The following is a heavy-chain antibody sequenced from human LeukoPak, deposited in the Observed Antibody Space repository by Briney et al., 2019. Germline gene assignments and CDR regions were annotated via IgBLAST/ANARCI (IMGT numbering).Heavy chain of an antibody. CDR1: GGSISSYY. CDR2: IHHSGST. Sequence: SETLSLTCTVSGGSISSYYWSWIRQPPGKGLEWIGYIHHSGSTNYNPSLKSRVTISVDVFQNQFSLKLSSMTAADTAVYYCARSHYRMTTITVFDYWGQGTLVTVSS. CDR3: ARSHYRMTTITVFDY. V-gene: IGHV4-59*08. J-gene: IGHJ4*02. D-gene: IGHD5-12*01.